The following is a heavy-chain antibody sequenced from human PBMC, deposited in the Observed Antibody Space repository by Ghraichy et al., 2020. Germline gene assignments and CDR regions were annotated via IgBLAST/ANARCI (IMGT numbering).Heavy chain of an antibody. CDR2: IYYSGST. D-gene: IGHD1-26*01. V-gene: IGHV4-59*01. CDR1: GGSISSYY. J-gene: IGHJ6*02. Sequence: GSLRLSCTVSGGSISSYYWSWIRQPPGKGLEWIGYIYYSGSTNYNPSLKSRVTISVDTSKNQFSLKLSSVTAADTAVYYCARGGSGSYYYYYGMDVWGQGTTVTVSS. CDR3: ARGGSGSYYYYYGMDV.